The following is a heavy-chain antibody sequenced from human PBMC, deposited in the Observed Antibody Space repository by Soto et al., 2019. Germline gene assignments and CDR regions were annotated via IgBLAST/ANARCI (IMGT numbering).Heavy chain of an antibody. CDR3: ASPARSEFGYCFDI. CDR1: GYSFTSYA. Sequence: QVQLVQSGAEVKKPGASVKVSCKASGYSFTSYAMHWLRQAPGQRLEWMGWITTGNCNTKYSQRFQGRVANTRDTSAGTAYMEPGSLSSEDAAVYYCASPARSEFGYCFDIWGQGTMVTVSS. D-gene: IGHD2-21*01. J-gene: IGHJ3*02. V-gene: IGHV1-3*04. CDR2: ITTGNCNT.